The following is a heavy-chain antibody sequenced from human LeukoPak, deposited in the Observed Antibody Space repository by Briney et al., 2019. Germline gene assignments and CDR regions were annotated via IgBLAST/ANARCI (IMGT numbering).Heavy chain of an antibody. CDR3: ARDRLDDYFDY. CDR2: IKQDGSEK. Sequence: GGSLRLSCAASGFTFSSYWMSWVRQAPGKGLEWVANIKQDGSEKYYVDSVKGRFTISRDNAKNPLYLQMNSLRAEDTAVYYCARDRLDDYFDYWGQGTLVTVSS. V-gene: IGHV3-7*01. J-gene: IGHJ4*02. CDR1: GFTFSSYW. D-gene: IGHD2-2*03.